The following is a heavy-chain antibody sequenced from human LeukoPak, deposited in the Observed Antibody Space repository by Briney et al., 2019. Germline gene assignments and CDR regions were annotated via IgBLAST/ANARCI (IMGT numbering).Heavy chain of an antibody. Sequence: SETLSLTCAVSGGSMISSNWWSWVRQSPGEGLEWIGEISQNGDTHYSPSLKSRVAISVDRSKNQFSLKLSSVTAADTAVYYCARGVVVVSYYFDYWGQGTLVTVSS. CDR3: ARGVVVVSYYFDY. J-gene: IGHJ4*02. D-gene: IGHD3-22*01. CDR1: GGSMISSNW. V-gene: IGHV4-4*02. CDR2: ISQNGDT.